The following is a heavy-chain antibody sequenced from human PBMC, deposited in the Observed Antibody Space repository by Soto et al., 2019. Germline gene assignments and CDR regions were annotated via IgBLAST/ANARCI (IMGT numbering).Heavy chain of an antibody. D-gene: IGHD5-12*01. CDR1: CGSISSGDYY. CDR2: IYYSGST. J-gene: IGHJ5*02. V-gene: IGHV4-30-4*01. CDR3: ARGEDSGYDRGYNWFDP. Sequence: SETLSLTCTVSCGSISSGDYYCSCICHPPGKGLEWIGYIYYSGSTYYNPSLKSRVTISVDTSKNQFSLKLSSVTAADTAVYYCARGEDSGYDRGYNWFDPWGQGTLVTVSS.